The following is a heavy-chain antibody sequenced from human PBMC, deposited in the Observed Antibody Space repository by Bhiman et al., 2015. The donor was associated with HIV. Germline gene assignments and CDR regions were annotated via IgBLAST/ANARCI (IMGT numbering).Heavy chain of an antibody. D-gene: IGHD2-15*01. CDR3: ARDRGDIVVVVAATRGAFDI. J-gene: IGHJ3*02. Sequence: QLVESGGGLVKPGGSLRLSCAASGFTYSSYVMNWVRQAPGKGLEWVSSISSSSSYIYYADSVKGRFSISRDNAKNSLYLQMNSLRAEDTAVYYCARDRGDIVVVVAATRGAFDIWGQGTMVTVSS. CDR2: ISSSSSYI. CDR1: GFTYSSYV. V-gene: IGHV3-21*03.